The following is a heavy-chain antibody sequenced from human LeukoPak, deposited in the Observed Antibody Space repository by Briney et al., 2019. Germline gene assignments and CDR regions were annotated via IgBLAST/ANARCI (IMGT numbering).Heavy chain of an antibody. CDR2: IYSSGST. V-gene: IGHV3-66*01. Sequence: GGSLRLSCAASGFTVSSKYMSWVRQAPGKGLEWVSIIYSSGSTFYADSVKGRFTISRDKSKNTLYLQMNSLRAEDTAVYYCASSLASARAAGYYFDYWGQGTLVTVSS. J-gene: IGHJ4*02. CDR3: ASSLASARAAGYYFDY. D-gene: IGHD6-13*01. CDR1: GFTVSSKY.